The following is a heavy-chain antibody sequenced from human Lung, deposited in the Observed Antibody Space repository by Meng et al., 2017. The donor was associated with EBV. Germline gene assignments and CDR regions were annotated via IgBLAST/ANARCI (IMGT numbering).Heavy chain of an antibody. CDR3: ARDSEAADY. CDR2: INTNTGKP. V-gene: IGHV7-4-1*02. CDR1: GYTFTTKG. J-gene: IGHJ4*02. D-gene: IGHD6-25*01. Sequence: QRQLVQSWSELKMPGAAVKISVKASGYTFTTKGMNWVRQAPGQGLEWMGWINTNTGKPTYAQGLTGRFVFSLDTSVSTAYLQISSLKAEDTAVYYCARDSEAADYWGQGTLVTVSS.